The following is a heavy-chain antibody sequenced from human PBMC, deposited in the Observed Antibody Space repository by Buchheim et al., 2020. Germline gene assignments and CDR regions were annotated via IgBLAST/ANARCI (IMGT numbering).Heavy chain of an antibody. CDR1: GFTFSIYE. D-gene: IGHD5-18*01. CDR3: AREGYSYVYGMDV. J-gene: IGHJ6*02. Sequence: EVQLVESGGGLVQPGGSLRLSCESSGFTFSIYEMNWVRQAPGKGLEWLSYIDSSGSTIYYAGSVKGRFTISRDNVKNSLFLQMNSLRAEDTAVYYCAREGYSYVYGMDVWGQGIT. CDR2: IDSSGSTI. V-gene: IGHV3-48*03.